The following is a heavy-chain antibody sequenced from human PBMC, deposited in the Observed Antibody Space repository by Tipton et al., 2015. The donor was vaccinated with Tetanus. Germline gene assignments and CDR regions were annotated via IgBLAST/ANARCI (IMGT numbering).Heavy chain of an antibody. J-gene: IGHJ5*01. V-gene: IGHV3-23*03. CDR3: VKVRGRLRYSFDS. CDR1: GLTFNSYA. D-gene: IGHD1-26*01. CDR2: SYSGGGYA. Sequence: SLRLSCAASGLTFNSYAMNWVRQAPGKGLEWVSVSYSGGGYAYYADSVKGRFTTSRDDSKNTLYLHMTSLRAEDTAVYYCVKVRGRLRYSFDSWGQGTLVTVSS.